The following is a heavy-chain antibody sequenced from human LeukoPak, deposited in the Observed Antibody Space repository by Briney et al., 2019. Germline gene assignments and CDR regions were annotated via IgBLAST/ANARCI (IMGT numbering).Heavy chain of an antibody. J-gene: IGHJ4*02. CDR1: GGSISSSNW. D-gene: IGHD1-26*01. Sequence: ASETLSLTCAVSGGSISSSNWWSWVHQPPGKGLEWIGEINHTGGTNYNPSLKSRVTISGDTSKNQFSLKLSSVTATDTAMYYCARRPRNSGTYDGPSGLDYWGQGTPVTVSS. CDR3: ARRPRNSGTYDGPSGLDY. V-gene: IGHV4-4*02. CDR2: INHTGGT.